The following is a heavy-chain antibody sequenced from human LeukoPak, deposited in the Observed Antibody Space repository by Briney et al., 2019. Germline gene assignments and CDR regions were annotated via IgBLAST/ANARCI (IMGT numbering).Heavy chain of an antibody. V-gene: IGHV1-46*01. CDR1: GVTFSSYA. CDR3: AKDMVGPNPGQ. CDR2: IDPSGGST. J-gene: IGHJ4*02. D-gene: IGHD4/OR15-4a*01. Sequence: ASVKVSCKASGVTFSSYAISWVRQAPGQGLEWMGIIDPSGGSTSYAQKFQGRVTMTRDTSTSTVYMELSSLRSEDTAVYYCAKDMVGPNPGQWGQGTLVTVSS.